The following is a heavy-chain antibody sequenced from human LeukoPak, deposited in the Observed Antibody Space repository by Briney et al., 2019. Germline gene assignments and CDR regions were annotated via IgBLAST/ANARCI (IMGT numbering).Heavy chain of an antibody. CDR2: ISAYNGNT. CDR3: ARGAYCGGDCSSSDAFDI. V-gene: IGHV1-18*01. Sequence: ALVKVSCKASGYTFTSYGVSWVRQAPGQGLEWMGWISAYNGNTNYAQNLQGRVTLTTDTSTTTASLELRSLRSDDTAVYYCARGAYCGGDCSSSDAFDIWGQGTMVTVSS. CDR1: GYTFTSYG. J-gene: IGHJ3*02. D-gene: IGHD2-21*01.